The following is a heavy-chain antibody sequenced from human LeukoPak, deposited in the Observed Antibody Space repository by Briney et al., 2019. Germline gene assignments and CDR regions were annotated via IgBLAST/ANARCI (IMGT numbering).Heavy chain of an antibody. V-gene: IGHV3-11*03. CDR1: GFIFSDYY. Sequence: PGGSLRLSCAASGFIFSDYYMSWIRQAPGKGLEWVSYISSSSSYTNYADSVKGRFTISRDDAKNSLYLQMNSLRAEDTAVYYCARYCSSTTCYDYWGQGTLVTVSS. CDR2: ISSSSSYT. CDR3: ARYCSSTTCYDY. D-gene: IGHD2-2*01. J-gene: IGHJ4*02.